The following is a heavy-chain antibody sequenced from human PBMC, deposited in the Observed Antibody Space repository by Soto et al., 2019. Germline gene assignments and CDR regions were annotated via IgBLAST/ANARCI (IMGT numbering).Heavy chain of an antibody. J-gene: IGHJ5*02. CDR2: IIPIFGTA. D-gene: IGHD6-19*01. V-gene: IGHV1-69*13. CDR3: ARDGVAGPYNWFDP. Sequence: SVKVSCKASGGTFSSYAISWVRQAPGQGLEWMGGIIPIFGTANYAQKFQGRVTITADESTSTAYMELSSLRSEDTAVYYCARDGVAGPYNWFDPWGQGTLVTVSS. CDR1: GGTFSSYA.